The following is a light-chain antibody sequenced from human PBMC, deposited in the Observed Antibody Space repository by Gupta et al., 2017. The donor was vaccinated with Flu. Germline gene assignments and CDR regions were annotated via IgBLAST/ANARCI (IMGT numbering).Light chain of an antibody. CDR2: RNN. CDR1: TSNIGANY. CDR3: ASWDDSLSGPV. J-gene: IGLJ3*02. V-gene: IGLV1-47*01. Sequence: QSVLTPPPSASGTPGQRVAISCSGSTSNIGANYVYWYQQLPGTAPKLLIYRNNQRPSGVPDRFSGSKSDTSASLAISGLRSEDEADYYCASWDDSLSGPVFGGGTKVTVL.